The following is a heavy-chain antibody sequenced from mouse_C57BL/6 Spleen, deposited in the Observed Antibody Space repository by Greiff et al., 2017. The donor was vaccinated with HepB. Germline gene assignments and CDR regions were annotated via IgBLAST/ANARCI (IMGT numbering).Heavy chain of an antibody. CDR2: ISDGGSYT. CDR1: GFTFSSYA. CDR3: ARNSNDGAWFAY. V-gene: IGHV5-4*01. J-gene: IGHJ3*01. D-gene: IGHD2-12*01. Sequence: EVQLVESGGGLVKPGGSLKLSCAASGFTFSSYAMSWVRQTPEKRLEWVATISDGGSYTYYPDNVKGRFTISRDNAKNNLYLQMSHLKSEDTAMYYCARNSNDGAWFAYWGQGTLVTGSA.